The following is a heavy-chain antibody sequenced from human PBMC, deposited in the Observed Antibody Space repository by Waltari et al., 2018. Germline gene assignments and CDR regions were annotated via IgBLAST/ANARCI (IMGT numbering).Heavy chain of an antibody. Sequence: QVQVQESGPGLVTPSETLSLTCTVSGDSMNNFYWSWIRQPPGKRLEWIGHIDSSGNTNYNPSLKRRGTISIDTSKNQFSLKLRSVTAADTAVYYCARTGFWSGDLNWFDPWGQGTLVTVSS. J-gene: IGHJ5*02. CDR2: IDSSGNT. V-gene: IGHV4-59*01. D-gene: IGHD3-3*01. CDR1: GDSMNNFY. CDR3: ARTGFWSGDLNWFDP.